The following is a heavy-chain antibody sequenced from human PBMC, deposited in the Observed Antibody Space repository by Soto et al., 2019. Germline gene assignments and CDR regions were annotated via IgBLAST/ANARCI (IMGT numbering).Heavy chain of an antibody. CDR3: AKYYDSSGYYLDAFDI. Sequence: EVQLLESGGGLVQPGGSLRLSCAASGFTFSSYAMSWVRQAPGKGLQWVSAISGSGGSTYYADSVKGRFTISRDNSKNTLSLQMNSLRAEDTAVYYCAKYYDSSGYYLDAFDIWGQGTMVTVSS. J-gene: IGHJ3*02. V-gene: IGHV3-23*01. D-gene: IGHD3-22*01. CDR1: GFTFSSYA. CDR2: ISGSGGST.